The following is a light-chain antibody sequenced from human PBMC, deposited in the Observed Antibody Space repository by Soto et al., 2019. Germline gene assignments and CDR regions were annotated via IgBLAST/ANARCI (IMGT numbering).Light chain of an antibody. CDR1: QGISTW. J-gene: IGKJ5*01. V-gene: IGKV1-12*01. CDR2: AVS. CDR3: QQADSFPIT. Sequence: IHMTQSASSVSASVGYRVTLTCRASQGISTWLAWYQQKPGRAPQLLIYAVSNLQSGVPSRFSGSGYGTDFNLTISSLQTEDFATYYCQQADSFPITFGQGTRLEIK.